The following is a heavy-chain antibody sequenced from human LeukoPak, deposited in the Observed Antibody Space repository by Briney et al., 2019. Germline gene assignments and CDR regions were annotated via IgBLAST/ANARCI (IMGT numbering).Heavy chain of an antibody. Sequence: GGSLRLSCIVSGFTFSNSWMTWVRQAPGKGLEWVANIKEDGSDKHYVDSVMGRFTISRDNAKNSLYLQMDGLRAEDTAVYHCVRESDFWSGRGIGRPLDVWGKGTTVTVSS. CDR3: VRESDFWSGRGIGRPLDV. J-gene: IGHJ6*04. CDR1: GFTFSNSW. V-gene: IGHV3-7*01. CDR2: IKEDGSDK. D-gene: IGHD3-3*01.